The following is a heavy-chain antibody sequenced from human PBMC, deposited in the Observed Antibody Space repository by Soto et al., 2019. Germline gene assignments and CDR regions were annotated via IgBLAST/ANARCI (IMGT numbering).Heavy chain of an antibody. CDR1: GFSFGSYS. CDR3: AKALYSSTYSRGMDV. CDR2: IGGDAVTT. V-gene: IGHV3-23*01. J-gene: IGHJ6*02. D-gene: IGHD6-19*01. Sequence: EVQLLESGGGLVQPGGSLRLSCAASGFSFGSYSMTWVRQAPGKGLEWVSVIGGDAVTTYYADSVKGRFTVSRDNSKNTVHLQMNSLRVEYTAVYYCAKALYSSTYSRGMDVWGQGTTVTVSS.